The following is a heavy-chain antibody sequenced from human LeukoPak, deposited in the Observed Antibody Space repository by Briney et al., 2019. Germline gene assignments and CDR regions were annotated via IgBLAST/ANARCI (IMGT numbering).Heavy chain of an antibody. D-gene: IGHD3-10*01. V-gene: IGHV3-74*01. CDR1: GFTFSSFR. CDR3: ARDFGSGSAGGFDY. Sequence: PGGSLRLFCAASGFTFSSFRMHWVRQAPGKGLVWVSRINSDGITTTYADSVKGRFTVSRDDAKNTLYLQMSSLRAKDTAVYYCARDFGSGSAGGFDYWGQGTLVTVPS. CDR2: INSDGITT. J-gene: IGHJ4*02.